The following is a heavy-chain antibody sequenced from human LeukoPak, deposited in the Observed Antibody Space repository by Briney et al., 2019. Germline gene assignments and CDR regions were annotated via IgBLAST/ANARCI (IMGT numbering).Heavy chain of an antibody. J-gene: IGHJ6*03. D-gene: IGHD3-10*01. Sequence: GRSLRLSCAASGFIFSSYGMHWVRQAPGKGLEWVALMAGDGSSIYYADSVKGRFTISRDNSKNTVYLQMNSLRPEDTAVYYCARVDTKSYGSAYMDVWGSGTTVTVSS. CDR3: ARVDTKSYGSAYMDV. V-gene: IGHV3-30*03. CDR2: MAGDGSSI. CDR1: GFIFSSYG.